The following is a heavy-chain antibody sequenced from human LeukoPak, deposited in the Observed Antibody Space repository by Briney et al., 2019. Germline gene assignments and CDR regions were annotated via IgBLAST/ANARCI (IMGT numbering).Heavy chain of an antibody. CDR2: INAGNGNT. CDR3: AREVSGLDY. CDR1: GYSFTSYA. Sequence: ASVKVSCKASGYSFTSYALHWVRQAPGQRLEWMGWINAGNGNTEYSQRFLGRVTITRDTSASTAYMELSSLRSEDTAVYYCAREVSGLDYWGQGTLVTVSS. V-gene: IGHV1-3*01. J-gene: IGHJ4*02. D-gene: IGHD6-25*01.